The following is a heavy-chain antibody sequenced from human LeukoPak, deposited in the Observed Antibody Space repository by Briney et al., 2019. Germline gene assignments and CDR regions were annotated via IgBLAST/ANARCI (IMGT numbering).Heavy chain of an antibody. J-gene: IGHJ4*02. V-gene: IGHV1-69*13. CDR2: IIPIFGTA. D-gene: IGHD2-2*02. CDR1: GGTFSSYA. Sequence: SVKVSCKASGGTFSSYAISWVRQAPGQGLEWMGRIIPIFGTANYAQKFQGRVTITADESTSTAYMELSSLRSEDTAVYYCARDATYQLLYAYYWGQGTLVTVSS. CDR3: ARDATYQLLYAYY.